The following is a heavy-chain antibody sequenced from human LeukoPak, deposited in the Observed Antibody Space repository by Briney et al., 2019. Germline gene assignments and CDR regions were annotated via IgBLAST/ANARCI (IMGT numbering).Heavy chain of an antibody. CDR2: IYYSGST. D-gene: IGHD1-14*01. CDR1: SGSISSYY. J-gene: IGHJ4*02. CDR3: ARGYHGLFDY. Sequence: SETLSLTCTVSSGSISSYYWSWIRQPPGKGLEWIGYIYYSGSTNYNPSLKSRVTISVDTSKNQFSLKLSSVTAADTAVYYCARGYHGLFDYWGQGTLVTVSS. V-gene: IGHV4-59*12.